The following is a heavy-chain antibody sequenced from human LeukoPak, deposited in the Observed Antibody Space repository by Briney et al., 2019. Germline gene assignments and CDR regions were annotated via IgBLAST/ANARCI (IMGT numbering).Heavy chain of an antibody. D-gene: IGHD6-19*01. J-gene: IGHJ4*02. V-gene: IGHV3-23*01. CDR2: ISASGDST. CDR3: AKDARRSSGWYFFDH. Sequence: GGSLRLSCAASGFSFSSYAMSWVRQAPGKGLEWVSSISASGDSTYYADSVKGRFTISRDNSRNTLYLQMNSLRVEDTAVYYCAKDARRSSGWYFFDHWGQGTLVTVSS. CDR1: GFSFSSYA.